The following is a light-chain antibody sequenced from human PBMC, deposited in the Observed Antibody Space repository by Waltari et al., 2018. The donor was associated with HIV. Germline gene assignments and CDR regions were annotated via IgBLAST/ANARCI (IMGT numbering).Light chain of an antibody. CDR3: AAWDDSLSATV. CDR1: SSNIGSNY. Sequence: QSVLTQPPSASGTPGQRVTISCSGSSSNIGSNYVYWYQQLPGTAPQLLIYMSDQRPSGVPDRFSESKSGTSASLAISGLRSEDEAEYYCAAWDDSLSATVFGGGTKLTVL. J-gene: IGLJ2*01. V-gene: IGLV1-47*01. CDR2: MSD.